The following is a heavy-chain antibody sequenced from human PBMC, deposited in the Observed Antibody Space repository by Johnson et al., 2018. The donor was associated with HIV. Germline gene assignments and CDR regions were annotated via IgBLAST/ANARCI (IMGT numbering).Heavy chain of an antibody. CDR1: GFTFTTYA. CDR2: ISYDGSNK. V-gene: IGHV3-30*04. J-gene: IGHJ3*02. Sequence: QMQLVESGGGVVQPGRSLRLSCAASGFTFTTYAMHWVRQAPGKGLEWVAVISYDGSNKYYADSVTGRFTISRDNSKNTLYLQMNSLRAEDTAVYYCAKDDRELDAFDIWGQGTMVTVSS. CDR3: AKDDRELDAFDI. D-gene: IGHD1-26*01.